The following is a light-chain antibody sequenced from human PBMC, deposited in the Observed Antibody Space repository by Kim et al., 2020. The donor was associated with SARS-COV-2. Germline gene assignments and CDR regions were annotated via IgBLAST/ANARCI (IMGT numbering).Light chain of an antibody. CDR3: NSYAGSNTLV. CDR1: SSDIGAYNH. Sequence: GKTITINSTGNSSDIGAYNHGYWYRQQPGRAPTLMINEISERPSGISSRFSGSKSGNTASLTISGLQAEDEADYYCNSYAGSNTLVFGSGTKVTVL. V-gene: IGLV2-14*03. CDR2: EIS. J-gene: IGLJ1*01.